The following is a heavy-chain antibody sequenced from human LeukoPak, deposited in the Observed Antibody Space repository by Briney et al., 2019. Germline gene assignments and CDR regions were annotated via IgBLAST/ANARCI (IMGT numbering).Heavy chain of an antibody. Sequence: PSETLSLTCTVSGGSVSSGSYYWSWIRQPPGKGLEWIGYIYYSGSTNYNPSLKSRVTISVDTSKNQFSLKLSSVTAADTAVYYCARAVGYCSGGSCYPIWYFDYWGQGTLVTVSS. CDR2: IYYSGST. D-gene: IGHD2-15*01. CDR3: ARAVGYCSGGSCYPIWYFDY. CDR1: GGSVSSGSYY. V-gene: IGHV4-61*01. J-gene: IGHJ4*02.